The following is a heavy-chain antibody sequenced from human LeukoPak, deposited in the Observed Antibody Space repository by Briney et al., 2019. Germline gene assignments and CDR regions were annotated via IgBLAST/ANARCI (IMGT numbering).Heavy chain of an antibody. CDR1: GYTFTSYD. J-gene: IGHJ3*02. V-gene: IGHV1-8*03. Sequence: ASVKVSCKASGYTFTSYDINWVRQATGQGLEWMGWMNPNSGNTGYAQKFQGRVTITRSTSISTAYMELSSLRSEDTAVYYCAREYYYDSSGKTNAFDIWGQGTMVTVSS. CDR2: MNPNSGNT. D-gene: IGHD3-22*01. CDR3: AREYYYDSSGKTNAFDI.